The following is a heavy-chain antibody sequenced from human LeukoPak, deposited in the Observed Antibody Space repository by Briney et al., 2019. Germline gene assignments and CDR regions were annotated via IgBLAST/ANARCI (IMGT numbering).Heavy chain of an antibody. CDR3: ARVGSYYDY. V-gene: IGHV4-59*02. CDR2: IYYSGTT. D-gene: IGHD1-26*01. Sequence: AETLSLTCTVSGGSVSSYYWSWVRQPPGKGLEWIGFIYYSGTTKYNPSLRGRFTISVDMSKNHLSLKLTAVTPAARAVYYCARVGSYYDYWGQGTLVTVSS. J-gene: IGHJ4*02. CDR1: GGSVSSYY.